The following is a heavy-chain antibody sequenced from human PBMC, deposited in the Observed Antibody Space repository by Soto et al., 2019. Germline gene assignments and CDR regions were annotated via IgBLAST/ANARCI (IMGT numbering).Heavy chain of an antibody. V-gene: IGHV3-33*01. CDR1: GLTFSNNG. CDR3: AREFSDGVDV. J-gene: IGHJ6*02. CDR2: IWYDGSNK. Sequence: GSLRLSCAAAGLTFSNNGMHWVRQAPGKGLEWVAVIWYDGSNKYYADSVKGRFTISRDNSKTTLYLQMNSLRAEDTSVYYCAREFSDGVDVWGQGTTVTVSS.